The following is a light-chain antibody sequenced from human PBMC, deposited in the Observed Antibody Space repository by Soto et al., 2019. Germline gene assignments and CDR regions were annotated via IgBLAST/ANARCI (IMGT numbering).Light chain of an antibody. CDR3: YSYTSSRLCV. V-gene: IGLV2-14*01. CDR2: DVS. CDR1: SSDVGGYNY. Sequence: QSALTQPASVSGSPGQSITISCTGTSSDVGGYNYVSWYQQHPGKAPKLMIYDVSNRPSGVSNRFSGSNSGNTASLTISGLQAEADADYCCYSYTSSRLCVFGTGTKVTVL. J-gene: IGLJ1*01.